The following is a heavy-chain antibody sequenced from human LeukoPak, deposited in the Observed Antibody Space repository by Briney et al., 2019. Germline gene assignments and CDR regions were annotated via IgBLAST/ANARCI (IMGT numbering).Heavy chain of an antibody. D-gene: IGHD3-22*01. CDR1: GFTFSGSA. CDR2: IRSKANSYAT. V-gene: IGHV3-73*01. J-gene: IGHJ4*02. CDR3: TRPIFDEHYYDSSGYPDY. Sequence: GGSLRLSCAASGFTFSGSAMHWVRQASGKGLEWVGRIRSKANSYATAYAPSVKGRFNISRDDSKNTAYLQMNSLKTEDTAVYYCTRPIFDEHYYDSSGYPDYWGQGTLVTVSS.